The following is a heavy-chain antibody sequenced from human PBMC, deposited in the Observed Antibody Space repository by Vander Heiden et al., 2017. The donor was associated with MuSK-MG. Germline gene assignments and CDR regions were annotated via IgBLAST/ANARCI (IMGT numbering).Heavy chain of an antibody. D-gene: IGHD1-7*01. CDR3: ARRYGITGTLDYFDY. CDR2: IYYSGGT. Sequence: QLQLQESGPGLVKPSETLSLTCTVPGDSISTYYWSWIRQPPGKGLEWIGYIYYSGGTNYDPSLKNRVTLSVDTSKNQFSLNLRSVTAADTTVYYCARRYGITGTLDYFDYWGQGTLVTVSS. J-gene: IGHJ4*02. CDR1: GDSISTYY. V-gene: IGHV4-59*08.